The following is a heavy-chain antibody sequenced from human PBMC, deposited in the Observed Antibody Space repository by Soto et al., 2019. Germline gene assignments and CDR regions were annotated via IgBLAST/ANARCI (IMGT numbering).Heavy chain of an antibody. J-gene: IGHJ4*02. V-gene: IGHV4-39*01. CDR3: ARHDYDSSGYIDY. CDR1: GGSFSSSNDY. Sequence: SETLSLTCTVSGGSFSSSNDYWVWIRQPPGKGLEWIGSIYYSGSTYYNPSLKSRVTISVDTSKNQFSLKLSSVTAADTAVYYCARHDYDSSGYIDYWGQGTLVTVSS. CDR2: IYYSGST. D-gene: IGHD3-22*01.